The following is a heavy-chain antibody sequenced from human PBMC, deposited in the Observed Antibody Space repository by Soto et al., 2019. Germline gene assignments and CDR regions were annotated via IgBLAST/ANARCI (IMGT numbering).Heavy chain of an antibody. CDR2: ISGDGRNI. V-gene: IGHV3-23*01. Sequence: EVQLLESGGGLVQPGGSLRLSCAASGFAFSSFAMSWVRQAPGKGLEWVSIISGDGRNIYYADSVKGRFTISRDNSKNTLYLQMNSLRAEDTAMYYCAKDVLYSSSWYLSYFDPWGQGILVTVSS. CDR1: GFAFSSFA. D-gene: IGHD6-13*01. J-gene: IGHJ5*02. CDR3: AKDVLYSSSWYLSYFDP.